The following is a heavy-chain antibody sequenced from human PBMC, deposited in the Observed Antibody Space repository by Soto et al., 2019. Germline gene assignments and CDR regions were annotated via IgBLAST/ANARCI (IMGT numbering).Heavy chain of an antibody. J-gene: IGHJ3*02. CDR3: AKQGKWELLFTDDAFDI. V-gene: IGHV3-23*01. CDR1: GFTFSSYA. Sequence: GGSLRLSCAASGFTFSSYAMSWVRQAPGKGLEWVSAISGSGGSTYYADSVKGRFTISRDNSKNTLYLQMNSLRAEDTAVYYCAKQGKWELLFTDDAFDIWGQGTMVTVSS. D-gene: IGHD1-26*01. CDR2: ISGSGGST.